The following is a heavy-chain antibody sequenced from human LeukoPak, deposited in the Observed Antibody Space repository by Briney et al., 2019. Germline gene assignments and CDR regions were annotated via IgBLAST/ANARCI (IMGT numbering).Heavy chain of an antibody. Sequence: GGSLRLSCAASGFTLSSYAMSWVRQAPGKGLEWVAAISGSGGSTYYAGSVKGRFTISRDNSKNTLYLQMTSLRAEDTAVYYCAKDRVFNYYDSSGAFDYWGQGTLVTVSS. D-gene: IGHD3-22*01. V-gene: IGHV3-23*01. CDR3: AKDRVFNYYDSSGAFDY. CDR2: ISGSGGST. CDR1: GFTLSSYA. J-gene: IGHJ4*02.